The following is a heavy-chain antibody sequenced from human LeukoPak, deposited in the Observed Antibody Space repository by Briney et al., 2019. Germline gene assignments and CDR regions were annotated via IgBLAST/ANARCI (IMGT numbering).Heavy chain of an antibody. J-gene: IGHJ4*02. CDR2: IYSGGST. CDR1: GFTVSSNY. CDR3: ARGLPSLYGSGSSYYFDY. D-gene: IGHD3-10*01. V-gene: IGHV3-53*01. Sequence: GGSLRLSCAASGFTVSSNYMSWVRQAPGKGLEWVSDIYSGGSTYYADSVKGRFTISRDNSKNTLYLQMNSLRAEDTSVYYCARGLPSLYGSGSSYYFDYWGQGTLVTVSS.